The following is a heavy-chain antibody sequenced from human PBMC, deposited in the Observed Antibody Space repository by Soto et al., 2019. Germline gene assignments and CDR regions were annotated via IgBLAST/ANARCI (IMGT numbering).Heavy chain of an antibody. V-gene: IGHV3-33*01. D-gene: IGHD7-27*01. CDR1: GFTFSSCC. CDR2: IWYDGITT. Sequence: QVQLVESGGGVVQPGRSLRLSCAVSGFTFSSCCMHWVRQAPGKGLEWVAVIWYDGITTYYADSVKGRFTISRDNFKNTLYLQMNSLRAEDTAVYYCARDLGRPSRIPNYAFKIWGQGTMVTVSS. J-gene: IGHJ3*02. CDR3: ARDLGRPSRIPNYAFKI.